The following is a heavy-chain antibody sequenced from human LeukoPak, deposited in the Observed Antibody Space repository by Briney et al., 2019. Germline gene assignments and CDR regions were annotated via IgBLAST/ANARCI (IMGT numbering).Heavy chain of an antibody. Sequence: SETLSLTCTVSGGSISSSSYYWGWIRQPPGKGLEWIGSIYYSGSTYYNPSLKSRVTISVDTSKNQFSLKLSSVTAADTAVYYCASSGVGATGDYFDYWGQGTLVTVSS. CDR3: ASSGVGATGDYFDY. D-gene: IGHD1-26*01. V-gene: IGHV4-39*07. CDR1: GGSISSSSYY. CDR2: IYYSGST. J-gene: IGHJ4*02.